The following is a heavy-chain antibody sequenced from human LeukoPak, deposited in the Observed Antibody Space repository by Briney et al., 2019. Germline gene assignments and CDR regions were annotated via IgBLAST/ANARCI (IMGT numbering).Heavy chain of an antibody. CDR1: GVSISSSSYY. D-gene: IGHD3-10*01. CDR3: ARVIWGSGSYYFDY. J-gene: IGHJ4*02. Sequence: SETLSLTCTVSGVSISSSSYYWGWIRQPPGKGLEWIGSIYYSGSTNYNPSLKSRVTISVDTSKNQFSLKLSSVTAADTAVYYCARVIWGSGSYYFDYWGQGTLVTVSS. CDR2: IYYSGST. V-gene: IGHV4-39*07.